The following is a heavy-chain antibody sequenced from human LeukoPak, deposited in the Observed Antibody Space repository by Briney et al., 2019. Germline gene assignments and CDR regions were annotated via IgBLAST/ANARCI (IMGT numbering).Heavy chain of an antibody. CDR3: VKDQGLWFGESDAFDI. J-gene: IGHJ3*02. Sequence: GRSLRLSCAASGFTFSSYGMHWVRQAPGKGLEWVAIIWYDGSNEYYADSVKGRFTISRDNSKNTLYLQMSSLRAEDTAVYYCVKDQGLWFGESDAFDIWGQGTMVTVSS. D-gene: IGHD3-10*01. CDR1: GFTFSSYG. CDR2: IWYDGSNE. V-gene: IGHV3-33*06.